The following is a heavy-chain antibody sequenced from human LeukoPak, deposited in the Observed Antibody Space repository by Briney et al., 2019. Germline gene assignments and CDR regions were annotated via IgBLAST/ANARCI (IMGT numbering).Heavy chain of an antibody. D-gene: IGHD2-15*01. Sequence: SVKVSCKASGGTFSSYAISWVRQAPGQGLEWMGGIIPIFGTANYAQKFQGRVTITADESTSTAYMELSSLRSEDTAVYYCARGEVGANWFDPWGQGTLVTVSS. V-gene: IGHV1-69*01. J-gene: IGHJ5*02. CDR1: GGTFSSYA. CDR3: ARGEVGANWFDP. CDR2: IIPIFGTA.